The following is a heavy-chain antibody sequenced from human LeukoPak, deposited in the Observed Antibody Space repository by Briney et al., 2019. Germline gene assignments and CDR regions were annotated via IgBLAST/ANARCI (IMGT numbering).Heavy chain of an antibody. D-gene: IGHD4-11*01. J-gene: IGHJ6*03. Sequence: SVKVSCKASGGTFSSYAISWVRQAPGQGLEWMGGIIPIFGTANYAQKFQGRVTITTDESTSTAYMELSSLRSEDTAVYYCARADYSSNSRLYYYYYMDVWGKGTTVTVSS. V-gene: IGHV1-69*05. CDR1: GGTFSSYA. CDR2: IIPIFGTA. CDR3: ARADYSSNSRLYYYYYMDV.